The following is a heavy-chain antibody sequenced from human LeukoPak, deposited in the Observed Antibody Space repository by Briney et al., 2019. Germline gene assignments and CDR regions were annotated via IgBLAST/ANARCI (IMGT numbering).Heavy chain of an antibody. CDR2: ISGSGGST. CDR1: GFTFSSYA. Sequence: TGGSLRLSCAASGFTFSSYAMSWVRQAPGKGLEWVSAISGSGGSTYYADSVKGRFTISRDNSKNTLYLQMNSLRAEDTAVYYCAKRDLYCSGDTCYLLGLDYWGQGTLVTVSS. CDR3: AKRDLYCSGDTCYLLGLDY. V-gene: IGHV3-23*01. J-gene: IGHJ4*02. D-gene: IGHD2-15*01.